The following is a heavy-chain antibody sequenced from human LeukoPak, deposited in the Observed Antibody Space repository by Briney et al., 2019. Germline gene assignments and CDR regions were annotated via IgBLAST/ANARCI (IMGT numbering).Heavy chain of an antibody. CDR3: LQYTWEST. J-gene: IGHJ5*02. CDR1: GITFSNYR. Sequence: PGGSLRLSCAASGITFSNYRMAWVRQTPGKGLEWVANIHTDGSGKYYVDSVKGRFTVSRDNAKNSLYLQMNSLRVDDTAVYYCLQYTWESTWGQGTLVTVSS. V-gene: IGHV3-7*01. D-gene: IGHD3-16*01. CDR2: IHTDGSGK.